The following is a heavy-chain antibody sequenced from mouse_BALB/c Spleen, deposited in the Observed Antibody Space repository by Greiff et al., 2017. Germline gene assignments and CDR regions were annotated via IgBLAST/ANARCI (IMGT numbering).Heavy chain of an antibody. CDR3: ARGRYDYFDY. V-gene: IGHV1-77*01. J-gene: IGHJ2*01. D-gene: IGHD2-14*01. CDR1: GYTFTDYY. CDR2: IYPGSGNT. Sequence: QVQLQQSGAELARPGASVKLSCKASGYTFTDYYINWVKQRTGQGLEWIGEIYPGSGNTYYNEKFKGKATLTADKSSSTAYMQLSSLTSEDSAVYFCARGRYDYFDYWGQGTTLTVSS.